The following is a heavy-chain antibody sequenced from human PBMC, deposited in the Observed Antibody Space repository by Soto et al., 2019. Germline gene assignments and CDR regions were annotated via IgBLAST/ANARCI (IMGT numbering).Heavy chain of an antibody. CDR2: IKSKTDGGTT. V-gene: IGHV3-15*07. CDR1: GFTFSNAW. Sequence: EVQLVESGGGLVKPGGSLRLSCAASGFTFSNAWMNWVRQAPGKGLEWVGRIKSKTDGGTTDYGAPVKGRFTISRDDSKNTLFLQVSGLKSEDTAVYYCTTEIGYSNFRVPSYYYGMDVWGQGTTVTVSS. J-gene: IGHJ6*02. D-gene: IGHD4-4*01. CDR3: TTEIGYSNFRVPSYYYGMDV.